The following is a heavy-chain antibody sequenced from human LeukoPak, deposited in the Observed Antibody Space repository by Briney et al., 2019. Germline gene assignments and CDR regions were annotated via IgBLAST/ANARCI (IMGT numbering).Heavy chain of an antibody. Sequence: GGSLRLSCAASGFTFSSYAMSWVRQAPGKGLEWVSAISGSGGSTYYADSVKGRFTSSRDNSKNTLHLQMNSLRAEDTAVYYCAKVKYVVVVPAAPYDYWGQGTLVTVSS. CDR2: ISGSGGST. J-gene: IGHJ4*02. CDR1: GFTFSSYA. CDR3: AKVKYVVVVPAAPYDY. V-gene: IGHV3-23*01. D-gene: IGHD2-2*01.